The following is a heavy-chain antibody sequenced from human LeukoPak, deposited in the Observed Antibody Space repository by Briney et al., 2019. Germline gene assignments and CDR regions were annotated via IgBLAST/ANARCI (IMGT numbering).Heavy chain of an antibody. CDR1: GGSVTNYY. CDR2: VYYSGST. J-gene: IGHJ3*02. D-gene: IGHD2-2*01. V-gene: IGHV4-59*02. Sequence: SETLSLICTVSGGSVTNYYWSWIRQPPGKGLEWIGYVYYSGSTNCNPSLKSRVTISVDTSKNQFSLNLTSVTAGDTAVYYCARVGCSSANCPRRNAFDIWGQGTMATVSS. CDR3: ARVGCSSANCPRRNAFDI.